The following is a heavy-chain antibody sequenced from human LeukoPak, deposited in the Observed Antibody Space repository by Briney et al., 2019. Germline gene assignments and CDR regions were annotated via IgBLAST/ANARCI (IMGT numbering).Heavy chain of an antibody. J-gene: IGHJ4*02. V-gene: IGHV3-73*01. CDR3: TSYGSGTPRPYY. Sequence: PGGSLKLSCAASGFTFSGSAMHWVRQASGKGLEWVGRIRSKANSYATAYAASVKGRFTISRDDSKNTAYLQMNSLKTEDTAVYYCTSYGSGTPRPYYWGQGTLVTVSS. CDR2: IRSKANSYAT. CDR1: GFTFSGSA. D-gene: IGHD3-10*01.